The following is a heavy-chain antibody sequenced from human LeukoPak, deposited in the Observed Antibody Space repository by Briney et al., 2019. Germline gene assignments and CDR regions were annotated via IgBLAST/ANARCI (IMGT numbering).Heavy chain of an antibody. CDR1: GFSVSSTY. V-gene: IGHV3-66*01. CDR2: IYSGNTT. J-gene: IGHJ4*02. Sequence: GGSLRVSCTASGFSVSSTYMSWVRQAPGKGLEWVSVIYSGNTTYYADSVKGRFTISRDNSKNTVYLQMNSLRAEDSGVYYCVTWDSSGWSLDYWGQGTLVTVSS. CDR3: VTWDSSGWSLDY. D-gene: IGHD6-19*01.